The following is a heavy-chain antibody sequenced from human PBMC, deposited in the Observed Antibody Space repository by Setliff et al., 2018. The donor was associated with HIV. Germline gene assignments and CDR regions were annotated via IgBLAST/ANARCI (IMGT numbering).Heavy chain of an antibody. CDR3: ARGGDSSSWYWGRWFDP. D-gene: IGHD6-13*01. V-gene: IGHV4-34*01. CDR1: GGSFSGCY. J-gene: IGHJ5*02. CDR2: INHSGST. Sequence: LSLTCAVYGGSFSGCYWTWIRQPPGKGLEWIGEINHSGSTNYNPSLKSRVTISVDTSKNQFSLKLSSVTAADTAVYYCARGGDSSSWYWGRWFDPWGQGTLVTVSS.